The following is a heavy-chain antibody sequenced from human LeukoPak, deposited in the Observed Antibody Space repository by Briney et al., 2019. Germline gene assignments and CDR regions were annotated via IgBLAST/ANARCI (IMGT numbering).Heavy chain of an antibody. Sequence: GGSLRLSCAASGFTFSSYAMHWVRQAPGKGLECVSAISSNGGSTYYANSVKGRFTISRDNSKNTLYLQMGSLRAEDTAVYYCARDYITGILDAFDIWGQGTMVTVSS. CDR2: ISSNGGST. CDR1: GFTFSSYA. D-gene: IGHD1-20*01. V-gene: IGHV3-64*01. J-gene: IGHJ3*02. CDR3: ARDYITGILDAFDI.